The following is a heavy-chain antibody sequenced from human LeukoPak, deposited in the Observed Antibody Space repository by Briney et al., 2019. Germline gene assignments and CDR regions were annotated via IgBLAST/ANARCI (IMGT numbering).Heavy chain of an antibody. Sequence: SETLSLTCAVFGGSFSRYYWSWVRQSPGKGLEWIGEINPSGNTNYNPSLKSRVTISVDTSKNQFSLKLSSVTAADTAVYYCARDGGSSHSYYYYYMDVWGKGTTVTVSS. CDR1: GGSFSRYY. J-gene: IGHJ6*03. V-gene: IGHV4-34*01. CDR3: ARDGGSSHSYYYYYMDV. CDR2: INPSGNT. D-gene: IGHD2-2*01.